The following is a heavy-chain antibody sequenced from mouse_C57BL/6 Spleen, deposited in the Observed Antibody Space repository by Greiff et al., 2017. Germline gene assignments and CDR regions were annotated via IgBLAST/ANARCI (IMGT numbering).Heavy chain of an antibody. D-gene: IGHD2-4*01. J-gene: IGHJ3*01. Sequence: VHLVASGPGLVAPSQSLSITCTVSGFSLTSYGVHWVRQPPGTGLEWLVVIWSDGSTTYNSALKSRLGISKDNSKCQVFLKMNSLLTNDTAMYYCARGAYYDPWFAYWGQGTLVTVSA. CDR3: ARGAYYDPWFAY. CDR1: GFSLTSYG. CDR2: IWSDGST. V-gene: IGHV2-6*03.